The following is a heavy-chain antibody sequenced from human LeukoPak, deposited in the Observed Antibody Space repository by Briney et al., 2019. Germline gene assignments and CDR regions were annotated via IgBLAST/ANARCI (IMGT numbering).Heavy chain of an antibody. Sequence: GESLKISCKGSGYGFTSYWIGWVRQMPGKGLEWMGIIYPGDSDTRYSPSFQGQVTISADKSISTAYLQWSSLKASDTAMYYCARRYYYDSSGYYSFDYWGQGTLVTVSS. CDR1: GYGFTSYW. V-gene: IGHV5-51*01. CDR3: ARRYYYDSSGYYSFDY. J-gene: IGHJ4*02. CDR2: IYPGDSDT. D-gene: IGHD3-22*01.